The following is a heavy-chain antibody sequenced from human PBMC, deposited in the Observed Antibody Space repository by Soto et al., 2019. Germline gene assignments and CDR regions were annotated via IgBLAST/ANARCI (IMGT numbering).Heavy chain of an antibody. J-gene: IGHJ5*02. CDR3: ARRLLGTYWSPVYGDYNWFDP. CDR2: MNPNSGNT. D-gene: IGHD4-17*01. CDR1: GYTFTIYD. Sequence: ASLKVSCKASGYTFTIYDINWVRQATGQGLEWMGWMNPNSGNTGYAQKFQGRVTMTRNTSISTAYMELSSLRSEDTAVYYCARRLLGTYWSPVYGDYNWFDPWGQGTLVTVSS. V-gene: IGHV1-8*01.